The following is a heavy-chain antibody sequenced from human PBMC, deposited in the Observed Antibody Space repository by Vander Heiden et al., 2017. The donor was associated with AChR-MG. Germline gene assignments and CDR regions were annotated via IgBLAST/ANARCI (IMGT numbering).Heavy chain of an antibody. Sequence: VQLMESGGGVVQPGGSLRLSCEASGFPFNSYALHWVRQAPGKGLEWVAVISFDGDSEYYTDSVKGRFTISRDNSKNTLYVQMNSLRPEDTAIYYCARDKGLATVTAIRTDYFDYWGQGTLVTVSS. D-gene: IGHD2-21*02. J-gene: IGHJ4*02. CDR3: ARDKGLATVTAIRTDYFDY. CDR2: ISFDGDSE. V-gene: IGHV3-30-3*01. CDR1: GFPFNSYA.